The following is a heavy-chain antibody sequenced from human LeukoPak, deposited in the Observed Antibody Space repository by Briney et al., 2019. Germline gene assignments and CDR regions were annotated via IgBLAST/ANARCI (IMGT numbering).Heavy chain of an antibody. CDR2: IYYSGST. CDR3: AGKYYYGSGGNFDY. J-gene: IGHJ4*02. Sequence: PSETLSLTCTVSDDSITMYYWTWIRQPPGKGLEWIGYIYYSGSTNYNPSLKSRVTISVDTSKNQFSLKLSSVTAADTAVYYCAGKYYYGSGGNFDYWGQGTLVTVSS. D-gene: IGHD3-10*01. CDR1: DDSITMYY. V-gene: IGHV4-59*01.